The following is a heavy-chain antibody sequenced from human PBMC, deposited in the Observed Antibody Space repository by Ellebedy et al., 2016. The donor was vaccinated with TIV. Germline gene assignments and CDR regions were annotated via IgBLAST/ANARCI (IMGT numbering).Heavy chain of an antibody. CDR2: ISHTGTRT. CDR3: AKGRGGGSDASVPRYYFDS. D-gene: IGHD3-10*01. J-gene: IGHJ4*02. V-gene: IGHV3-23*01. CDR1: GFTFNNYA. Sequence: GESLKISCAASGFTFNNYAMSWVRQAPGKGLEWVSTISHTGTRTYYTNSVEGRFIISRDLSKRALYLQMNSLRAEDTAGYYCAKGRGGGSDASVPRYYFDSWGLGTLVTVSS.